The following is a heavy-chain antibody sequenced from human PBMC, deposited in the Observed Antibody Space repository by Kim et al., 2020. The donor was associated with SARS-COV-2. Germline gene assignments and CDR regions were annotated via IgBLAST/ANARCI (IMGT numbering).Heavy chain of an antibody. D-gene: IGHD2-2*01. V-gene: IGHV3-11*03. J-gene: IGHJ4*01. CDR3: ASGGIVVVPAARPFDY. Sequence: VKGRFTISRDNDKNALYLQMNSLRAEDTAVYYCASGGIVVVPAARPFDYWGQGTLVTVSS.